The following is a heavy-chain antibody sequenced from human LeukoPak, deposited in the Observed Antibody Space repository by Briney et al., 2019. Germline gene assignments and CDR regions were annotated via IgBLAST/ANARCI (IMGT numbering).Heavy chain of an antibody. V-gene: IGHV3-23*01. CDR2: ITASGGKT. Sequence: GGSLRLSCAASGFSFNNYAMSWVRQAPGKGLEWVSTITASGGKTYYADSVRGRFTISRDNSRDMVYLQVNSLRAEDTAVYYCAKYGITGTIGWFDPWGQGTLVTVSS. CDR1: GFSFNNYA. D-gene: IGHD1-20*01. J-gene: IGHJ5*02. CDR3: AKYGITGTIGWFDP.